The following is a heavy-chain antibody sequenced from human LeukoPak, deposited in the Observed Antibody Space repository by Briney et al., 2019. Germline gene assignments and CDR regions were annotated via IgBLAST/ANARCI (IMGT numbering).Heavy chain of an antibody. CDR1: GFTFSSYE. Sequence: GGSLRLSCAASGFTFSSYEMNWVRQAPGKGLEWVAFIWYDGSNKYYADSVKGRFTFSRDNSKNTVYLQMNSLRAEDTAVYYCGRDERGYYNSSGFYGAIDFWGQGTLVTVSS. CDR2: IWYDGSNK. D-gene: IGHD3-22*01. V-gene: IGHV3-33*08. J-gene: IGHJ4*02. CDR3: GRDERGYYNSSGFYGAIDF.